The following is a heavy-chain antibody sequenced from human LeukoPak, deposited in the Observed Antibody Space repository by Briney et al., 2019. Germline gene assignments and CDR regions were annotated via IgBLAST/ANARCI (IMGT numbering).Heavy chain of an antibody. J-gene: IGHJ5*02. V-gene: IGHV4-61*02. CDR1: GGSISSGSFY. D-gene: IGHD6-13*01. CDR3: ARHVSYRRYSSSWSTQGWFDP. CDR2: IYTSGST. Sequence: SETLSLTCTVSGGSISSGSFYWSWSRQPAGKGLVWIGSIYTSGSTNYNPSLKSRVTISVDTSKNQFSLKLSSVTAADTAVYYCARHVSYRRYSSSWSTQGWFDPWGQGTLVTVSS.